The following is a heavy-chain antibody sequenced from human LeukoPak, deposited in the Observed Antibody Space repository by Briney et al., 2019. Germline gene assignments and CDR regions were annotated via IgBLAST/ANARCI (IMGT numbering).Heavy chain of an antibody. Sequence: GGSLRLSCAASGFPFSNYWMHWVRQAPGKGLVWVSVIYNDGSTYYADSVKGRFTISRDNSKNTLYLQMNSLRAEDTAVYYCAACSSKTRYDFWGQGTLVTVSS. D-gene: IGHD2-2*01. CDR3: AACSSKTRYDF. CDR2: IYNDGST. J-gene: IGHJ4*02. V-gene: IGHV3-53*01. CDR1: GFPFSNYW.